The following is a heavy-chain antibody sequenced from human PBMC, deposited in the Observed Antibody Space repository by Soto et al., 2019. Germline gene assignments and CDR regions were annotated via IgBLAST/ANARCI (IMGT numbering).Heavy chain of an antibody. D-gene: IGHD3-16*02. V-gene: IGHV2-5*01. CDR1: GFSLRTSGAG. CDR3: AHAARYYDYVWGTYRPHFDY. CDR2: IYWNDDK. J-gene: IGHJ4*02. Sequence: QITLKESGPTLVKPTQTLTLTCTFSGFSLRTSGAGVGWIRQPPGEALEWLALIYWNDDKRYRPSLNNRLTITKDTSRNQVVLTMTNMDTVDTATYYCAHAARYYDYVWGTYRPHFDYWGQGTLVSVSS.